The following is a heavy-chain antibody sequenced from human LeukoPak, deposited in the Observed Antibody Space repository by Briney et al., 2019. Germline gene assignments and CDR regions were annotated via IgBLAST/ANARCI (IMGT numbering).Heavy chain of an antibody. CDR3: AGEYSGYDRFDY. D-gene: IGHD5-12*01. CDR2: ISSSSSYI. Sequence: PGGSLRLSCAASGFTFSSYSMNWVRQAPGKGLEWVSSISSSSSYIYYADSVKGRFTISRDNAKNSLYLQMNSLRAEDTAVYYCAGEYSGYDRFDYWGQGTLVTVSS. J-gene: IGHJ4*02. V-gene: IGHV3-21*01. CDR1: GFTFSSYS.